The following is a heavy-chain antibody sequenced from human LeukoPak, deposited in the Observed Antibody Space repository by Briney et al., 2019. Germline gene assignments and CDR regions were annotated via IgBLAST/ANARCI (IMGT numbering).Heavy chain of an antibody. J-gene: IGHJ4*02. CDR3: ARDLAAAAVDY. CDR2: IYYSGST. Sequence: SETLSLTCTVSGGSISSSIYYWGWIRQPPGKGLEWIGSIYYSGSTSYNPSLKSRVTISVDTSKNQFSLKLSSVTAADTAVYYCARDLAAAAVDYWGQGTLVTVSS. D-gene: IGHD6-13*01. V-gene: IGHV4-39*07. CDR1: GGSISSSIYY.